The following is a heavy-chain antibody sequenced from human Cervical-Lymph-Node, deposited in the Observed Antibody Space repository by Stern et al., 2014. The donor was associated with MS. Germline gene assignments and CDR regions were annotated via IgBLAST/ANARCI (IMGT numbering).Heavy chain of an antibody. V-gene: IGHV4-31*03. CDR2: IHYSGYT. Sequence: QEQLQESGPGLVKPSQTLCLTCTVSGGSISSAHYYWSWIRQHPGEGLEWIGYIHYSGYTYYNPSLKSRITMSVDTSENQFSLNLTSVTAADTAVYYCARERGSGSLDYWGQGTLVTVSS. CDR1: GGSISSAHYY. D-gene: IGHD3-10*01. CDR3: ARERGSGSLDY. J-gene: IGHJ4*02.